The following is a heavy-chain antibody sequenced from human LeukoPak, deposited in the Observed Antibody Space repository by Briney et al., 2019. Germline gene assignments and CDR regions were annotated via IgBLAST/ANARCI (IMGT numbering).Heavy chain of an antibody. CDR2: IYPGDSDT. CDR1: GYSFTSYW. D-gene: IGHD3-22*01. Sequence: GGSLKISCKGSGYSFTSYWIGWVRQMPGKGLEWMGIIYPGDSDTRYSPSFQGQVTISADKSISTAYLQWSSLKASDTAMYYCARRGYYDSSGYYSASFDYWGQGTLVTVSS. J-gene: IGHJ4*02. CDR3: ARRGYYDSSGYYSASFDY. V-gene: IGHV5-51*01.